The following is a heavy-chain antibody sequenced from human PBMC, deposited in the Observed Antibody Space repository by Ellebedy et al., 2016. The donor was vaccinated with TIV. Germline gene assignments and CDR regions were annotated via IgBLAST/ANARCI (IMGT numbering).Heavy chain of an antibody. V-gene: IGHV4-39*01. CDR1: GGSISSSSYY. Sequence: SETLSLXCTVSGGSISSSSYYWGWIRQPPGKGLEWIGSIYYSGSTYYNPSLKSRVTISVDTSKNQFSLKLSSVTAADTAVYYCARSVAFGAVAGPFDYWGQGTLVTVSS. CDR2: IYYSGST. D-gene: IGHD6-19*01. CDR3: ARSVAFGAVAGPFDY. J-gene: IGHJ4*02.